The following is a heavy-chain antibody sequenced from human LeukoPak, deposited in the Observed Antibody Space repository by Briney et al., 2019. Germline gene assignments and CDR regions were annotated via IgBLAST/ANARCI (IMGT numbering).Heavy chain of an antibody. Sequence: GGSLRLSCAASGFTFSSYGMHWVRQAPGKGLEWVSGISWNSGSIGYADSVRGRFTISRDTSNNTLYLQMNSLRVDDTAVYYCARGLNRYFTTVTPLGDYWGQGTLVTVSS. D-gene: IGHD4-17*01. J-gene: IGHJ4*02. V-gene: IGHV3-NL1*01. CDR2: ISWNSGSI. CDR3: ARGLNRYFTTVTPLGDY. CDR1: GFTFSSYG.